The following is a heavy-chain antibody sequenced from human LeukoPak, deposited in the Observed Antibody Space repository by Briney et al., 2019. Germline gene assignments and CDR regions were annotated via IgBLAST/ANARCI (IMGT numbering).Heavy chain of an antibody. V-gene: IGHV3-15*01. CDR2: MKSKPEGGTT. Sequence: GGSLRLSCLTSGFTFVNASMSWVRQAPGKGLEWVGLMKSKPEGGTTFYAAPVKDRFSISRDDSRNTLYLQMNSLTIGDTGVYYCTTGNPWGQGTLVTVSS. CDR1: GFTFVNAS. CDR3: TTGNP. J-gene: IGHJ5*02.